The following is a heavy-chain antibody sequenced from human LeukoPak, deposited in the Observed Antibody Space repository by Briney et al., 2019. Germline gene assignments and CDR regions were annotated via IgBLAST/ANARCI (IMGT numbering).Heavy chain of an antibody. CDR2: IYYSGST. CDR1: GGSISSYY. J-gene: IGHJ4*02. V-gene: IGHV4-59*01. Sequence: PSETLSLTCTVSGGSISSYYWSWIRQPPGKGLEWIGYIYYSGSTNYNPSLKSRVTISVDTSKNQFSLKLSSVTAADTAVYYCARDYGGNGVFDYWGQGTLVTVPS. CDR3: ARDYGGNGVFDY. D-gene: IGHD4-23*01.